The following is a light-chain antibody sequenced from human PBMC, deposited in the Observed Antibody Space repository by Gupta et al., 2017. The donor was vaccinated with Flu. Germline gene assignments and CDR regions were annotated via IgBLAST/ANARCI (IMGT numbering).Light chain of an antibody. CDR1: QSVLSW. J-gene: IGKJ4*01. CDR3: QQAHIYPLT. Sequence: PSSVSASVGDTVTITWRASQSVLSWLVWYQQKPGKAPKLLIHSISTLQTGVPPRFSGSGSDTDFTLTISSLQPEDFATYFCQQAHIYPLTFGGGTTVEI. CDR2: SIS. V-gene: IGKV1D-12*01.